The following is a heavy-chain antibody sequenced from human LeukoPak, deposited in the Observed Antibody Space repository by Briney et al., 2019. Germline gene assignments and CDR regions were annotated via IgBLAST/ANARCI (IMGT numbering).Heavy chain of an antibody. CDR1: GYTFTGYY. CDR3: ARDPSSITISDY. V-gene: IGHV1-2*02. J-gene: IGHJ4*02. Sequence: ASVKVSCTASGYTFTGYYMHWVRQAPGHGLEWMGWINPNSGGTNYAQKFQGRVTMTRDTSISTAYMELSRLRSDDTAVYYCARDPSSITISDYWGQGTLVTVSS. D-gene: IGHD3-10*01. CDR2: INPNSGGT.